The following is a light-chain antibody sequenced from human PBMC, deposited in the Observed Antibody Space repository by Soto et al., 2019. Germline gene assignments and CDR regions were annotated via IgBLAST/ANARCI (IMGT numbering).Light chain of an antibody. Sequence: EIVLTQSPGTLSLSPGERATLSCSASQSVPSNHLAWYQQKPGQAPRLLMYVASVRAAGVPDRFSGSGSGTDFTLTISRLEPEDFAVYYCQKYGTSPPDTFGQGTRLEIK. V-gene: IGKV3-20*01. CDR2: VAS. CDR3: QKYGTSPPDT. CDR1: QSVPSNH. J-gene: IGKJ2*01.